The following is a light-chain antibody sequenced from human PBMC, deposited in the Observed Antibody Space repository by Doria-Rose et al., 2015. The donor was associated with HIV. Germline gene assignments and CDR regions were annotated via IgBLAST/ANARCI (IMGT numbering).Light chain of an antibody. CDR1: QDINTY. CDR3: QQYKSYPIT. CDR2: AAS. J-gene: IGKJ5*01. V-gene: IGKV1-16*02. Sequence: DIQVTQSPSSLSASVGDRVTITRRASQDINTYLAWFQQKPGKAPKSLIYAASSLQSGVPSKFRGSGSETDFTLTITSLQPEDFATYYCQQYKSYPITFGQGTRLEIK.